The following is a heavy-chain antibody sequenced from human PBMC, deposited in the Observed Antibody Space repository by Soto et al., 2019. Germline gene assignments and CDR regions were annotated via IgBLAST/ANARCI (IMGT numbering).Heavy chain of an antibody. Sequence: PGGSLRLSCAASGFTVSSNYMSWVRQAPGKGLEWVSVIYSGGSTYYADSVKGRFTISRHNSKNTLYLQMNSLRAEDTAVYYCAGSGHCSSTSCHPRFDYWGQGTLVTVSS. J-gene: IGHJ4*02. V-gene: IGHV3-53*04. CDR2: IYSGGST. CDR1: GFTVSSNY. D-gene: IGHD2-2*01. CDR3: AGSGHCSSTSCHPRFDY.